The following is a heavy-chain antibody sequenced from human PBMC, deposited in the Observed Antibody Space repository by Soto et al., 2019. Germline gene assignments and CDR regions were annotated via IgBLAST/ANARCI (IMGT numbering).Heavy chain of an antibody. CDR3: ARQVPAAIRLGWFDP. CDR1: GGSISRSTYY. CDR2: IYYSGST. J-gene: IGHJ5*02. Sequence: TLSLTCTVSGGSISRSTYYWGWIRQPPGKGLEWIGSIYYSGSTYYRPSLKSRVTISVDTSKNQFSLKLSSVTAADTAVYYCARQVPAAIRLGWFDPWGQGTLVTVSS. V-gene: IGHV4-39*01. D-gene: IGHD2-2*02.